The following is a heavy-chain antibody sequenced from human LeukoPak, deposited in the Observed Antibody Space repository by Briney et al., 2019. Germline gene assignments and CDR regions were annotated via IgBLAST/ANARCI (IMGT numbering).Heavy chain of an antibody. V-gene: IGHV4-39*07. CDR3: AREEVRGSMIVVVITSVATYNWFDP. CDR1: GGSISSSSYY. Sequence: PSETLSLTCTVSGGSISSSSYYWGWIRQPPGKGLEWTGSIYYSGSTYYNPSLKSRVTISVDTSKDQFSLKLSSVTAADTAVYYCAREEVRGSMIVVVITSVATYNWFDPWGQGTLVTVSS. CDR2: IYYSGST. J-gene: IGHJ5*02. D-gene: IGHD3-22*01.